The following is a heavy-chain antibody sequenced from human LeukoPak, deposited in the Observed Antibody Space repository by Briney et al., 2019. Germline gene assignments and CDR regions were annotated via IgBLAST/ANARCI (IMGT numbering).Heavy chain of an antibody. CDR2: IKEDGSEK. J-gene: IGHJ5*02. CDR3: AKSGSSVFWS. CDR1: GFTFTNHW. V-gene: IGHV3-7*03. D-gene: IGHD3-3*02. Sequence: GGSLRLSCAASGFTFTNHWMSWVRQAPGKGLEWVADIKEDGSEKYYVDSVKGRFTVSRDNVKNSLFLQMNSLRVDDTAVYYCAKSGSSVFWSWGQGTLVTVSS.